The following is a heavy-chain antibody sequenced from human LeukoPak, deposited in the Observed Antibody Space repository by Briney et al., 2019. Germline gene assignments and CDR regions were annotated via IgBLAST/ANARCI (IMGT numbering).Heavy chain of an antibody. V-gene: IGHV3-30*04. CDR1: GFTFSSYA. CDR2: ISYDGSNK. D-gene: IGHD1-1*01. Sequence: GGSLRLSCAASGFTFSSYAMHWVRQAPGKGLEWVAVISYDGSNKYYADSVKGRFTISRDNSKNTLYLQMNSLRAEDTAVYYCARERKYDSIFDYWGQGTLVTVSS. CDR3: ARERKYDSIFDY. J-gene: IGHJ4*02.